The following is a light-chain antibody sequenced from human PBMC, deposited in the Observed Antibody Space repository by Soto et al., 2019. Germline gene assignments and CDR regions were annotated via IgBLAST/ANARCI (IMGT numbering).Light chain of an antibody. V-gene: IGKV1-39*01. Sequence: DIQMTQSPSSLSASVGDRVTITCRASQSISSYLNWYQQKPGKAPKLLIYAASSLQSGVPSRFSGSGSGTDFTLTISSLHPEDFATYYCQQYNSYSPTFGQGTKVDIK. CDR3: QQYNSYSPT. J-gene: IGKJ1*01. CDR1: QSISSY. CDR2: AAS.